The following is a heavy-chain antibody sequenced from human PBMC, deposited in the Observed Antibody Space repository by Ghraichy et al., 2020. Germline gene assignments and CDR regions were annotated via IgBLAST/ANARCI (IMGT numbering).Heavy chain of an antibody. CDR1: GGSISSRNYY. D-gene: IGHD1-26*01. Sequence: SQTLSLTCTVSGGSISSRNYYWGWIRQPPGKGLEWIGCFFYTGSTYYNPSLKSRVTISVDTSKNQLSLNLSSVTAADTAVYYCARFGGNYGIYSWGPGTPLTVSS. CDR3: ARFGGNYGIYS. CDR2: FFYTGST. V-gene: IGHV4-39*01. J-gene: IGHJ4*02.